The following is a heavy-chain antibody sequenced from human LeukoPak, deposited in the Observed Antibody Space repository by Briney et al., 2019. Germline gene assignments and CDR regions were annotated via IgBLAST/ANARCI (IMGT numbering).Heavy chain of an antibody. J-gene: IGHJ4*02. CDR3: AKDHTYYYDSSGCY. V-gene: IGHV3-23*01. Sequence: GGSLRLSCAASGFTFSSDAMSWVRQAPGKGLEWVSAISGSGGSTYYADSVKGRFTISRDNSKNTLYLQMNSLRAEDTAVYYCAKDHTYYYDSSGCYWGQGTLVTVSS. CDR1: GFTFSSDA. D-gene: IGHD3-22*01. CDR2: ISGSGGST.